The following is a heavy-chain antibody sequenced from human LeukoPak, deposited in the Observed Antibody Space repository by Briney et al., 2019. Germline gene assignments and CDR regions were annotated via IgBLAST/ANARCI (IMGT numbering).Heavy chain of an antibody. CDR1: GGSISSGGYY. J-gene: IGHJ4*02. CDR2: IYYSGST. D-gene: IGHD6-19*01. Sequence: PSQTLSLTCTVSGGSISSGGYYWSWIRQHPGKSLEWIGYIYYSGSTYYNPSLKSRVTISVDTSKNQFSLKLSSVTAADTAVYYCARAVAVGYYFDYWGQGTLVTVSS. CDR3: ARAVAVGYYFDY. V-gene: IGHV4-31*03.